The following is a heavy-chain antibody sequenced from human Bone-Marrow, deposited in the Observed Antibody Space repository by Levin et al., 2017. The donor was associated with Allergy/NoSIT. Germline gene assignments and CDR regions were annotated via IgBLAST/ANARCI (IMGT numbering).Heavy chain of an antibody. D-gene: IGHD2-15*01. CDR3: SSGYCRGGHCYSDAFDI. CDR2: IRSKAYGETT. V-gene: IGHV3-49*05. J-gene: IGHJ3*02. CDR1: GFTFGDYG. Sequence: NPGGSLRLSCTASGFTFGDYGMTWFRQAPGKGLEWVGFIRSKAYGETTEYAASVKGKFTISRDDSKSIAYLQMNSLKTEDTAVYYCSSGYCRGGHCYSDAFDIWGQGTMVTVSS.